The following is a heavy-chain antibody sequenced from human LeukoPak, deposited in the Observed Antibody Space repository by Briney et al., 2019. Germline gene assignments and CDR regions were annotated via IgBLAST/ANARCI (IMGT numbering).Heavy chain of an antibody. D-gene: IGHD3-10*01. CDR1: GFTFSSYE. J-gene: IGHJ4*02. CDR2: ISSSGNAV. Sequence: PGGSLRLSCAASGFTFSSYEMNWVRQAPGKGLEWVSYISSSGNAVYYADSVKGRFTISRDNSKNTLYLQMNSLRAEDTAVYYCARELYGSGSYFNYWGQGTLVTVSS. V-gene: IGHV3-48*03. CDR3: ARELYGSGSYFNY.